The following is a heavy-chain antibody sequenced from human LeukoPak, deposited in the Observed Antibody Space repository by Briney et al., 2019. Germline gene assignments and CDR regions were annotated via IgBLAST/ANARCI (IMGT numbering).Heavy chain of an antibody. V-gene: IGHV5-51*01. D-gene: IGHD3-22*01. CDR1: GYNFTTYW. CDR2: IYPVDSKT. CDR3: ARQDSTAYYDSTGLPYDAFDI. J-gene: IGHJ3*02. Sequence: GESLKISCKGSGYNFTTYWIGWVRQMPGKGLEWMGIIYPVDSKTRYSPSFQGQVTISADKSISTAYLQWSSLSDTDTAMYYCARQDSTAYYDSTGLPYDAFDIWGQGTMVTVSS.